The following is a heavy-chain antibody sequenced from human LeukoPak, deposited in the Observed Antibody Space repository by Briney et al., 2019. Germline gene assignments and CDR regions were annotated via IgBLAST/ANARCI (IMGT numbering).Heavy chain of an antibody. CDR1: RGSISGYS. J-gene: IGHJ6*03. CDR3: ARNRRSGWTYYYYYYMDV. Sequence: PSETLSLTCTVSRGSISGYSWSWIRQSPGGGLEWIGYIYYSGDTAYNPSLKSRVTISVDTSKNQFSLKLSSVTAADTAVYYCARNRRSGWTYYYYYYMDVWGKGTTVTVSS. CDR2: IYYSGDT. D-gene: IGHD6-19*01. V-gene: IGHV4-59*12.